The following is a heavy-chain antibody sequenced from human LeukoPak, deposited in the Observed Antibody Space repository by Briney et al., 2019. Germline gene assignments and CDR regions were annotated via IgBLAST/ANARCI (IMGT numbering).Heavy chain of an antibody. J-gene: IGHJ3*02. D-gene: IGHD3-10*01. V-gene: IGHV3-48*01. CDR1: GFTFSSYS. CDR2: ISSSSSTI. CDR3: ARPEYYYGSGSFVAFDI. Sequence: GGSLRLSCAASGFTFSSYSMNWVRQAPGKGLEWVSYISSSSSTIYYADSVKGRFTISRDNAKNSLYLQMNSLRAEDTAVYYCARPEYYYGSGSFVAFDIWGQGTMVTVSS.